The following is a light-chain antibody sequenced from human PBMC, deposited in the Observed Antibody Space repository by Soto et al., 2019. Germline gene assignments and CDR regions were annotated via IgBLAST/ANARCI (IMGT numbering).Light chain of an antibody. CDR1: SSNIGAGSY. CDR3: QSYDNSLSGFYV. Sequence: QSVLTQPPSVSGAPGQRVTISCTGSSSNIGAGSYVHWYQQLPGTAPKLLIYANNDRPSGVPDRFSGSKSGTSASLAITGLQAEDEADYYCQSYDNSLSGFYVFGTGTKVTVL. V-gene: IGLV1-40*01. CDR2: ANN. J-gene: IGLJ1*01.